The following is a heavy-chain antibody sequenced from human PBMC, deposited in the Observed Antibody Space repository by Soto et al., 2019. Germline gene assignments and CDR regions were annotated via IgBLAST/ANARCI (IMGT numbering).Heavy chain of an antibody. D-gene: IGHD1-26*01. CDR3: AKDLGGSPYYYYGMDA. CDR1: GSTFSSYA. CDR2: ISGSGGST. J-gene: IGHJ6*02. Sequence: PGGSLRLSCAASGSTFSSYAMSWVRQAPGKGLEWVSAISGSGGSTYYADSVKGRFTISRDNSKNTLYLQMNSLRAEDTAVYYCAKDLGGSPYYYYGMDAWGQGTTVTVSS. V-gene: IGHV3-23*01.